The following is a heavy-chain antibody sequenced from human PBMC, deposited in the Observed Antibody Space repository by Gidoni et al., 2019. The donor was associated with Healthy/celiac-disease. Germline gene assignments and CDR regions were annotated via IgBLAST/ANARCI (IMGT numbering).Heavy chain of an antibody. J-gene: IGHJ4*02. CDR2: ISGSGGST. Sequence: EVQLLEAGGGLVQPGGSLRVSCAAAGFTCSRYAMSWVRQAPGQGLEWVSAISGSGGSTSYADSVKGRFTISRDNSKTTLYLQMNSLRAEDTAVYYCAKGDYYDSSPIDYWGQGTLVTVSS. D-gene: IGHD3-22*01. CDR3: AKGDYYDSSPIDY. CDR1: GFTCSRYA. V-gene: IGHV3-23*01.